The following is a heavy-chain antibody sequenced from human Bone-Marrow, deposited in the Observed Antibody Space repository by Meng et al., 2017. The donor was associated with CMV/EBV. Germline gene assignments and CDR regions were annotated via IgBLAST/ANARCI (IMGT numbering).Heavy chain of an antibody. Sequence: GESLKISCAASGFTVSSNYMSWVRQAPGKGLEWVSVIYSGGSTYYADSVKGRFTISRDNSKNTLYLQMNSLRAEDTAVYYCASSSSIADCDYWGQGKLVNVAS. V-gene: IGHV3-53*01. CDR1: GFTVSSNY. J-gene: IGHJ4*02. CDR2: IYSGGST. CDR3: ASSSSIADCDY. D-gene: IGHD6-6*01.